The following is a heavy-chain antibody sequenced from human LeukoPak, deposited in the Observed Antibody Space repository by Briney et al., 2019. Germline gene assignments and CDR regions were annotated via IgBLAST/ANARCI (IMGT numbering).Heavy chain of an antibody. D-gene: IGHD3-3*01. CDR2: IYHSGST. V-gene: IGHV4-30-2*05. J-gene: IGHJ4*02. CDR1: GGSISSGGYS. Sequence: PSETLSLTCAVSGGSISSGGYSWSWIRQPPGKGLEWIGYIYHSGSTYYNPSLKSRVTISVDTSKNQFSLKLSSVTAADTAVYYCARAWSGYYLVLDQYYFDYWGQGTLVTVSS. CDR3: ARAWSGYYLVLDQYYFDY.